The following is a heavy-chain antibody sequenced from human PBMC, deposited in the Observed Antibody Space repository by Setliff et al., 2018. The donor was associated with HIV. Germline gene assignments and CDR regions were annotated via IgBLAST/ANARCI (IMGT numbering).Heavy chain of an antibody. CDR1: GGSISSGGYY. Sequence: NPSETLSLTCTVSGGSISSGGYYWSWIRQHPGKGLEWIGYIYYSGSTYYNPSLKSRLTISVDTSKNQFSLKLSSVTAADTAVYYCAREWELHQGGAFDIWGQGTMVTVSS. V-gene: IGHV4-31*03. CDR2: IYYSGST. D-gene: IGHD1-26*01. J-gene: IGHJ3*02. CDR3: AREWELHQGGAFDI.